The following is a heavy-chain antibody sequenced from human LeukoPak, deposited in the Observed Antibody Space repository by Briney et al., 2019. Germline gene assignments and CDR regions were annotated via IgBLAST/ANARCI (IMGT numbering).Heavy chain of an antibody. D-gene: IGHD3-22*01. Sequence: ASVKVSCKASGGTFSSYAISWVRQAPGQGLEWMGIINPSGGSTSYAQSFQGRVTMTRDMSTSTVYMELSSLRSEDTAVYYCARDMDYDSSGYFPGAFDIWGQGTMVTVSS. CDR2: INPSGGST. CDR1: GGTFSSYA. V-gene: IGHV1-46*01. J-gene: IGHJ3*02. CDR3: ARDMDYDSSGYFPGAFDI.